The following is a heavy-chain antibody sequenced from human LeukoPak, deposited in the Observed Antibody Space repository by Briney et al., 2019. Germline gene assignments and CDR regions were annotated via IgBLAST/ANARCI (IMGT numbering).Heavy chain of an antibody. CDR1: GFTFGNSA. V-gene: IGHV3-73*01. D-gene: IGHD1-26*01. Sequence: PGGSLKPSSLASGFTFGNSAIHWVRQSSGKGLEWIGHMDKETNLYATALAASVKGRFTVFRDDSKNTAYLHMNSLKTEDTALYYCTRECGTYNWFEPWGRGTLVSVSS. CDR2: MDKETNLYAT. J-gene: IGHJ5*01. CDR3: TRECGTYNWFEP.